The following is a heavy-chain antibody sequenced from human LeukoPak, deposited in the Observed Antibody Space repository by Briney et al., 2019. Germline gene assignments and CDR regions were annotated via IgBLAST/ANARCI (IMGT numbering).Heavy chain of an antibody. CDR1: GFTFSSYA. CDR2: ISGSGGST. J-gene: IGHJ4*02. D-gene: IGHD3-10*01. CDR3: ARSVTMVRGVIWRKSKEYYFDY. Sequence: PGGSLRLSCAASGFTFSSYAMSWVRQAPGKGLEWVSAISGSGGSTYYADSVKGRFTISRDNSKNSLYLQMNSLRAEDTAVYYCARSVTMVRGVIWRKSKEYYFDYWGQGTLVTVSS. V-gene: IGHV3-23*01.